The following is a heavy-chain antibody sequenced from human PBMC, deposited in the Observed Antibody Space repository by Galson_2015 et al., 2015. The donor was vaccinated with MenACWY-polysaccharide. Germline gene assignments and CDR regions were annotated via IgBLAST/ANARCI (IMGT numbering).Heavy chain of an antibody. CDR2: INPNNGGT. CDR1: GYTFIGYY. V-gene: IGHV1-2*02. D-gene: IGHD1-26*01. CDR3: VRAGGNYYEWILELDF. Sequence: SVKVSCKASGYTFIGYYMHWVRQAPGQGLEWMGWINPNNGGTDFARKFRGRITMTRDTSTRTAYMELRSLRSDDTAVYFCVRAGGNYYEWILELDFWGQGTLVTVSS. J-gene: IGHJ4*02.